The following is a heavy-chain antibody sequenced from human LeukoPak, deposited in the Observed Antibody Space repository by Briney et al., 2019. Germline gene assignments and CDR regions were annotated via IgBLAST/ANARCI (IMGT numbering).Heavy chain of an antibody. CDR2: IYHSGST. Sequence: SETLSLTCTVSGYSISSGYYWGWIRQPPGKGLEWIGSIYHSGSTYYNPSLKSRVTISVDTSKNQFSLKLSSVTAADTAVYYCARFTPQGYGWGGYNRFDPWGQGTLVTVSS. V-gene: IGHV4-38-2*02. J-gene: IGHJ5*02. CDR3: ARFTPQGYGWGGYNRFDP. CDR1: GYSISSGYY. D-gene: IGHD3-16*01.